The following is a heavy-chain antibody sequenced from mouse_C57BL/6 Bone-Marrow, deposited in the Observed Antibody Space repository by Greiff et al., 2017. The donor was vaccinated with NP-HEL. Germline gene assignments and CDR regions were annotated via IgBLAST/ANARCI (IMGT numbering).Heavy chain of an antibody. D-gene: IGHD1-1*01. Sequence: QVQLQQPGAELVKPGDSVKMSCQASGYTFTSYWLTWVKQRPGQGLEWIGDIYPGSGSTNYNEKFKSKATLTVDTSSSTAYMQLSSLTSEDSAVYYCARYYYGRYYYAMDYWGQGTSVTVSS. CDR3: ARYYYGRYYYAMDY. V-gene: IGHV1-55*01. CDR1: GYTFTSYW. CDR2: IYPGSGST. J-gene: IGHJ4*01.